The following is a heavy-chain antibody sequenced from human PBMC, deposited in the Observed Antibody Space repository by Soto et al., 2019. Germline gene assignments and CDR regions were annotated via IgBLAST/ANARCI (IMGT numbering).Heavy chain of an antibody. Sequence: GGSPRPSCAATGFTFSDHYMDWVRQAPGKGLERVGRTRNKANSYTTEYAASVKGRFTISRDDSKNSLYLQMNSLKTEDTAVYYCVKTYYYDSSGYYYGGPDAFDIWGQGTMVTVSS. CDR3: VKTYYYDSSGYYYGGPDAFDI. CDR2: TRNKANSYTT. V-gene: IGHV3-72*01. CDR1: GFTFSDHY. D-gene: IGHD3-22*01. J-gene: IGHJ3*02.